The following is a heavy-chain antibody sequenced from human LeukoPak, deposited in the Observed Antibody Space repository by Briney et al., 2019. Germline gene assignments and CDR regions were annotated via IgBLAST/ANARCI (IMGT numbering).Heavy chain of an antibody. J-gene: IGHJ5*02. D-gene: IGHD1-26*01. CDR1: GFTFSSYS. CDR3: ARDLGGSYFNWFDP. CDR2: ITSSSSYI. Sequence: GGSLRLSCAASGFTFSSYSMNWVRHAPGKGLEWVSSITSSSSYIYYADSVKVRFTISRDNAKNSLYLQMNSLRAEDTAVYYCARDLGGSYFNWFDPWGQGTLVTVSS. V-gene: IGHV3-21*01.